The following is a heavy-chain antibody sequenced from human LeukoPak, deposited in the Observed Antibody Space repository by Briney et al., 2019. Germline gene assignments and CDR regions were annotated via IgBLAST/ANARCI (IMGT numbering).Heavy chain of an antibody. V-gene: IGHV3-21*01. Sequence: PGGSLRLSCAASGFTFSTYSMNWVRQAPGKGLEWVSSISSGSNYIYYADSLKGRFTISRDNAKNSLYLQMNSLRAEDTAVYYRARGSMVADYWGQGTLVTVSS. CDR2: ISSGSNYI. D-gene: IGHD3-10*01. CDR3: ARGSMVADY. CDR1: GFTFSTYS. J-gene: IGHJ4*02.